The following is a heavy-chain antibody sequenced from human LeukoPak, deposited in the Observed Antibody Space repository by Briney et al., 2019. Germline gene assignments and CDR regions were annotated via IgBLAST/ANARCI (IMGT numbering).Heavy chain of an antibody. J-gene: IGHJ1*01. V-gene: IGHV4-59*08. CDR1: GGSISSYY. Sequence: PSETLSLTCTVSGGSISSYYWSWIRQPPGKGLEWIGYIYYSGSTNYNPSPKSRVTISVDTSKNQFSLKLSSVTAADTAVYYCAGEILYDSLPGHYKTEYFQQWGQGSLVSVSS. CDR2: IYYSGST. D-gene: IGHD3-9*01. CDR3: AGEILYDSLPGHYKTEYFQQ.